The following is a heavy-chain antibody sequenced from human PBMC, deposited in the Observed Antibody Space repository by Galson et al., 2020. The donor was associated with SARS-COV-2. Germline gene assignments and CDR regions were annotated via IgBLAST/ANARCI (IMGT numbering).Heavy chain of an antibody. V-gene: IGHV3-33*01. J-gene: IGHJ4*02. Sequence: TGGSLRLSCAASGFTFSSYGMHWVRQAPGKGLEWVAVIWYDGSNKYYADSVQGRFTISRDNSKNTLYLQMNSLRAEDTAAYYCARDCDFWSGYYFDIWGQGTLVTVSS. CDR3: ARDCDFWSGYYFDI. D-gene: IGHD3-3*01. CDR1: GFTFSSYG. CDR2: IWYDGSNK.